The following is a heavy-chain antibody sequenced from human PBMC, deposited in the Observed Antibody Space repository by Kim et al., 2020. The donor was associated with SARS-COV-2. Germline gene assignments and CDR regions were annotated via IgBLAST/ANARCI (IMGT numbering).Heavy chain of an antibody. Sequence: SETLSLTCTVSGGSISSTNYYWGWIRQPPGKALEWIGSIYYDETTYYNPSLKSRVTMSVDTSKNQFSLRLSSVTAADTAVYYCVLRSSGWYLDYWGQVTLITVSS. V-gene: IGHV4-39*01. CDR2: IYYDETT. CDR1: GGSISSTNYY. D-gene: IGHD6-19*01. J-gene: IGHJ4*02. CDR3: VLRSSGWYLDY.